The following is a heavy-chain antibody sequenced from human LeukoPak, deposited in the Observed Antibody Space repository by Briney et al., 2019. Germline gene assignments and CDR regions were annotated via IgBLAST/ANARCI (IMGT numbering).Heavy chain of an antibody. CDR1: GGTFSSYA. CDR2: IIPIFGTA. J-gene: IGHJ4*02. V-gene: IGHV1-69*13. Sequence: SVQVSCKASGGTFSSYAISWVRQAPGQGLEWMGGIIPIFGTANYAQKFQGRVTITADESTSTAYMELSSLRSEDTAVYYCASYPAYNWNDAYDYWGQGTLVTVSS. CDR3: ASYPAYNWNDAYDY. D-gene: IGHD1-20*01.